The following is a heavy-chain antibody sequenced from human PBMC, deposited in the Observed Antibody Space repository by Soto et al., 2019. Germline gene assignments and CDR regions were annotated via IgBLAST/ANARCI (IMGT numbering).Heavy chain of an antibody. CDR2: IIPIFGTA. J-gene: IGHJ4*02. CDR3: ARAHFGGRNYYDSCGYYYRFDY. Sequence: GASVKVSCKASGGTFSSYAISWVRQAPGQGLEWMGGIIPIFGTANYAQKFQGRVTITADESTSTAYMELSSLRSEDTAVYYCARAHFGGRNYYDSCGYYYRFDYWGQGTLVTVSS. V-gene: IGHV1-69*13. D-gene: IGHD3-22*01. CDR1: GGTFSSYA.